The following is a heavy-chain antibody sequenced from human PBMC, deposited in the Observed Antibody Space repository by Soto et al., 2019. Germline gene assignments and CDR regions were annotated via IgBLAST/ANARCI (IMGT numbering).Heavy chain of an antibody. CDR1: GFTFSSYA. CDR3: AKDPNYDSSGYCLDY. Sequence: HLGGSLRFSCAASGFTFSSYAMSWVRQAPGKGVEWVSAISGSGGSTYYADSVKGRFTISRDNSKNTLYLQMNSLRAEDTAVYYCAKDPNYDSSGYCLDYWGQGTLVTVSS. D-gene: IGHD3-22*01. J-gene: IGHJ4*02. CDR2: ISGSGGST. V-gene: IGHV3-23*01.